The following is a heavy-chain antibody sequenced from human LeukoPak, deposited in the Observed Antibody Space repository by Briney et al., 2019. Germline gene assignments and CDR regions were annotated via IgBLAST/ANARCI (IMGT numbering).Heavy chain of an antibody. CDR1: GYSISSVYF. CDR2: IYHSGST. V-gene: IGHV4-38-2*02. D-gene: IGHD6-13*01. CDR3: ARAYSSSWYFNWFDP. J-gene: IGHJ5*02. Sequence: PSETLSLTCTVSGYSISSVYFWGSIRQPPGKGLEWIGEIYHSGSTYYTPSLKSRVNISIDTSKNQFSLKLSSVTAADTAVYYCARAYSSSWYFNWFDPWGQGTLVTVSS.